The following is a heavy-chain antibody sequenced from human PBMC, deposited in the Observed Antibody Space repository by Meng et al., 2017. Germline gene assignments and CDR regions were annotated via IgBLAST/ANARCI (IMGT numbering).Heavy chain of an antibody. CDR3: ARKTGDVITNENWFDP. J-gene: IGHJ5*02. Sequence: SVKVSCKASGGTFSSYAISWVRQAPGQGLEWMGGIIPIFGTANYAQKFQGRVTITTDESTSTAYMELSSLRSEDTAVYYCARKTGDVITNENWFDPWGQGTLVTVSS. CDR1: GGTFSSYA. CDR2: IIPIFGTA. V-gene: IGHV1-69*05. D-gene: IGHD1-1*01.